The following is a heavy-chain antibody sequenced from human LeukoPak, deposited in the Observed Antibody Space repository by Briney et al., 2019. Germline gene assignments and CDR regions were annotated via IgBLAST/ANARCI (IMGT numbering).Heavy chain of an antibody. J-gene: IGHJ5*02. D-gene: IGHD3-10*01. Sequence: PSQTLSLTCAVSGGSISSGGYSWSWIRQPPGKALSGFGYFYHSGSTYYNPSLKSRVTISVDRSKNQFSLKLSSVTAADTAVYYCARAGRDYYGSGGWFDPWGQGTLVTVSS. CDR3: ARAGRDYYGSGGWFDP. V-gene: IGHV4-30-2*01. CDR1: GGSISSGGYS. CDR2: FYHSGST.